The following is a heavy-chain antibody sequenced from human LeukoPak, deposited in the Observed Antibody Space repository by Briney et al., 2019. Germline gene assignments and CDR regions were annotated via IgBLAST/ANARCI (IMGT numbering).Heavy chain of an antibody. CDR1: GDSISNYY. Sequence: SETLSLTCTVSGDSISNYYWSWIRQPAGEGLEWIGRIYGSGSTNYNPSLKSRVTMSIATSENRFSLKLTSVTAADTAVYYCARGPSHSSTWFFDYWGQGTLVTVSS. CDR2: IYGSGST. V-gene: IGHV4-4*07. J-gene: IGHJ4*02. CDR3: ARGPSHSSTWFFDY. D-gene: IGHD6-13*01.